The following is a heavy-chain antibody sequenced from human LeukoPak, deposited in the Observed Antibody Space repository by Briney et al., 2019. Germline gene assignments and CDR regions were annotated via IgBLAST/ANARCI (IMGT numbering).Heavy chain of an antibody. CDR1: GFPFSSYA. D-gene: IGHD6-19*01. V-gene: IGHV3-30*04. Sequence: GRSLSLSFAAPGFPFSSYAMHWVRQAPGKGLGWVALISYDGSTRDYVDSEKGRFTTSRDNSINTLYLQMDSLRPEDTAVYYCARAPYSSGWYYFDYWGQGTLVTVSS. CDR3: ARAPYSSGWYYFDY. CDR2: ISYDGSTR. J-gene: IGHJ4*02.